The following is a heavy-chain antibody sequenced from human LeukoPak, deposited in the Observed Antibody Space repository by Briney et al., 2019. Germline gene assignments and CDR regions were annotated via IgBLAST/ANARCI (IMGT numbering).Heavy chain of an antibody. CDR1: GGSISGSSYY. Sequence: PSETLSLTCTVSGGSISGSSYYWGWIRQPPGKGLEWIGNVYYSGTTYYNPSLKSRVTISVDTSKNQFSLKLSSVTAADTAVYYCARLSVGNIVLMVYAIGPAGWFDPWGQGTLVTVSS. J-gene: IGHJ5*02. CDR2: VYYSGTT. V-gene: IGHV4-39*01. CDR3: ARLSVGNIVLMVYAIGPAGWFDP. D-gene: IGHD2-8*01.